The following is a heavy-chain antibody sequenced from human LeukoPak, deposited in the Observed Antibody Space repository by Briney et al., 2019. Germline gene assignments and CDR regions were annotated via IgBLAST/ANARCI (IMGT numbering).Heavy chain of an antibody. CDR1: GGTFSSYA. CDR2: IIPIFGTA. Sequence: SVKVSCKASGGTFSSYAISWVRQAPGQGLEWMGRIIPIFGTANHAQKFQGRVTITTDKSTSTAYMELSSLRSEDTAVYYCARDNYDSSGYYDYWGQGTLVTVSS. J-gene: IGHJ4*02. CDR3: ARDNYDSSGYYDY. D-gene: IGHD3-22*01. V-gene: IGHV1-69*05.